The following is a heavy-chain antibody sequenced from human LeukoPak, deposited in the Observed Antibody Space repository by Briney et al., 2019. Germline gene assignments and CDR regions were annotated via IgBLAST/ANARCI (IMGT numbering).Heavy chain of an antibody. J-gene: IGHJ4*02. CDR3: ASLSGTPGIVEYYFDY. CDR1: GYTFTSYD. CDR2: MNPNSGNT. D-gene: IGHD1-26*01. Sequence: ASVKVSCKASGYTFTSYDINWVRQATGQGLEWMGWMNPNSGNTGYAQKFQGRVTITRNTSISTAYMELSSLRSEDTAVYYCASLSGTPGIVEYYFDYWGQGTLVTVSS. V-gene: IGHV1-8*03.